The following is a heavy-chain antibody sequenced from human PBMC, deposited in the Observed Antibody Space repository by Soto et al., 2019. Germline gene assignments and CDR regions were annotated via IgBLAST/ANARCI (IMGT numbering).Heavy chain of an antibody. CDR1: GFTFSNFA. CDR3: AKTDRFEVSGPYFFDH. D-gene: IGHD6-19*01. Sequence: EVRLLESGGGLVQPGESLRLSCAGSGFTFSNFAMSWVRQAPGKGLEWFSSIRGDGGTTYYSDSAKGRFTISRDNSKNTVYLQLNTRRGDDTSTYYCAKTDRFEVSGPYFFDHWGQGVLVSVSS. J-gene: IGHJ4*02. CDR2: IRGDGGTT. V-gene: IGHV3-23*01.